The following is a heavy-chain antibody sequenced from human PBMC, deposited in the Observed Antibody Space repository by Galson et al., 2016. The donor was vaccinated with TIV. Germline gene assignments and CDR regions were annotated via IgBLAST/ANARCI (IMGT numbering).Heavy chain of an antibody. Sequence: SLRLSCAASGFTFNTYSMSWVRQAPGKGLEWVSAINNYGGTTYYADSVKGRFTISRDSSKNTLDLQMNSLRAEDTAVYYCVKDRGYAENRGAFDYWGQGILVTVSS. CDR3: VKDRGYAENRGAFDY. CDR2: INNYGGTT. CDR1: GFTFNTYS. J-gene: IGHJ4*02. D-gene: IGHD2-8*01. V-gene: IGHV3-23*01.